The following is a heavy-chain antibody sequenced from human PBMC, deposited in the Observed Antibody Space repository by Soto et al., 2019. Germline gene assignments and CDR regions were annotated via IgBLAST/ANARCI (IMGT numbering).Heavy chain of an antibody. CDR1: GGSVISGSYY. J-gene: IGHJ5*02. CDR3: ARDKGGYSGYDYPYNWFDP. D-gene: IGHD5-12*01. V-gene: IGHV4-61*01. CDR2: IYYSGST. Sequence: SETLSLTCTVSGGSVISGSYYWSWIRQPPGKGLEWIGYIYYSGSTNYNPSLKSRVTISVDTSKNQFSLKLSSVTAADTAVYYCARDKGGYSGYDYPYNWFDPWGQGTLVTVSS.